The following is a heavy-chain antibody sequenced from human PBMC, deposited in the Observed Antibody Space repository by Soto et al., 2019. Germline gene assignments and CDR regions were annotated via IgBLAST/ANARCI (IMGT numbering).Heavy chain of an antibody. CDR1: GGSFSESY. D-gene: IGHD1-1*01. V-gene: IGHV4-34*01. CDR2: ISQSGST. CDR3: ARGTDHLWWFDP. J-gene: IGHJ5*02. Sequence: QVQGQQWGAGLLKPSETLSLTCAVYGGSFSESYWSWIRQPPGKGLEWIGEISQSGSTIYNPSLKSRVTISIDTSKNQFSLNLSSVTAADTAVYYCARGTDHLWWFDPWGQGTLVTVSS.